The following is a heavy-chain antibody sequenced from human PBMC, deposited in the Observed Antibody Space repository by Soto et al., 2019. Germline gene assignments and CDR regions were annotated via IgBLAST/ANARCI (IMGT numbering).Heavy chain of an antibody. CDR1: GYTFTSYD. J-gene: IGHJ5*02. D-gene: IGHD6-19*01. Sequence: QVQLVQSGAEVKKPGASVKVSCKASGYTFTSYDINWVRQATGQGLEWMGWMNPNSGNIGYAQKFQGRVTMTRNTSISTAYMELSSLRSEDTAVYYCARARALIAVAGTRWFDPWGQGTLVTVSS. V-gene: IGHV1-8*01. CDR3: ARARALIAVAGTRWFDP. CDR2: MNPNSGNI.